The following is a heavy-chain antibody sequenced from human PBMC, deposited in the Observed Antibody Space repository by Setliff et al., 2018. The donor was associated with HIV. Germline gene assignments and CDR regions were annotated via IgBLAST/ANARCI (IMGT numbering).Heavy chain of an antibody. V-gene: IGHV4-39*01. CDR2: IYYSGST. D-gene: IGHD6-19*01. CDR3: MIAVAADAFDI. Sequence: SETLSLTCTVSGGSISSSSYYWGWIRQPPGKGLEWIGSIYYSGSTYYNPSLKSRVTISVDTSKNQFSLKLSSVTAADTAVYYCMIAVAADAFDIWGQGTLVTVSS. CDR1: GGSISSSSYY. J-gene: IGHJ3*02.